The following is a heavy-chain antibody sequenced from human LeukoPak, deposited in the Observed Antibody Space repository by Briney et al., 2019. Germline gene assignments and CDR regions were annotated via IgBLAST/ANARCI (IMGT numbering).Heavy chain of an antibody. CDR1: GYSFTSYW. J-gene: IGHJ4*02. CDR2: IYPGDSDT. Sequence: PGESLKISCKGSGYSFTSYWIGWVRQMPGKGLEWMGIIYPGDSDTRYSPSFQGQVTISADKSISTAYLQWSSLKASDTAMCYCARPHIAAAGKETYYFDYWGQGTLVTVSS. D-gene: IGHD6-13*01. CDR3: ARPHIAAAGKETYYFDY. V-gene: IGHV5-51*01.